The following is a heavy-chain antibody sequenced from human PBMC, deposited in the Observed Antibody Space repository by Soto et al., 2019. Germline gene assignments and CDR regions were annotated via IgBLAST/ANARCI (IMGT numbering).Heavy chain of an antibody. CDR1: GYTFTSYG. CDR3: SRDDSDWFFN. Sequence: GASVKVSCKASGYTFTSYGISWVRQAPGQGLEWMGWISAHNGNTNHAQKLQGRVTMTTDTSTSTAYMELRSLESEDTAVYYCSRDDSDWFFNWGRGTLVTVSS. V-gene: IGHV1-18*01. D-gene: IGHD3-9*01. J-gene: IGHJ4*02. CDR2: ISAHNGNT.